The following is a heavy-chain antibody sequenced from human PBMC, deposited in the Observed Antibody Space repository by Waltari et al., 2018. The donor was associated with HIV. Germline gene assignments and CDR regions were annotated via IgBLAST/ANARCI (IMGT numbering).Heavy chain of an antibody. CDR2: IKSEDGGGTT. Sequence: EVQLVEPGGGLVKPGEYLRLSCEASGFTLTNAWMSWVRQAPGKGLEWVGRIKSEDGGGTTDYAAPVKGRFTISRDDSKNALYLQMNSLKTEDTALYYCTSTGGGITDYWGQGTLVTVSS. CDR1: GFTLTNAW. V-gene: IGHV3-15*01. J-gene: IGHJ4*02. CDR3: TSTGGGITDY. D-gene: IGHD2-15*01.